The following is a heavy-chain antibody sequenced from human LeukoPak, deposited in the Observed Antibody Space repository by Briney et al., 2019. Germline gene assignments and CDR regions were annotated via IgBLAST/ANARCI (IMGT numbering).Heavy chain of an antibody. D-gene: IGHD3-9*01. CDR2: INPANGYA. CDR1: GYTFTTYA. J-gene: IGHJ4*02. Sequence: ASVKVSCKASGYTFTTYAMHWVRQAPGQTLEWLGWINPANGYAKYSQELQGRVTITRDTSASAAYLELSSLRSEDTAVYYCAAGTLRYFDWLLSPYYFDYWGQGTLVTVSS. V-gene: IGHV1-3*03. CDR3: AAGTLRYFDWLLSPYYFDY.